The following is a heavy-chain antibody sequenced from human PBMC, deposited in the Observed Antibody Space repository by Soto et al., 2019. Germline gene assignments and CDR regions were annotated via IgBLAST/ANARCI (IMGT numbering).Heavy chain of an antibody. J-gene: IGHJ3*01. V-gene: IGHV3-23*01. CDR3: AKDFVRAFEV. CDR1: GFTFSSYA. CDR2: ISLSGGST. Sequence: EVLLLESGGGLVQPGGSLRLSCAASGFTFSSYAMTWVRQAPGKGLEWVSTISLSGGSTYYADSVEGRFTISRDNSKNTLFLQMNSLSAEDTAVYDCAKDFVRAFEVWGQGTMVTVSS.